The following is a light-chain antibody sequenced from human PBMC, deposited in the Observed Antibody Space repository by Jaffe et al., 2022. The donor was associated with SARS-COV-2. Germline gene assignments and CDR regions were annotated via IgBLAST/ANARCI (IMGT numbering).Light chain of an antibody. V-gene: IGLV3-21*02. J-gene: IGLJ2*01. CDR2: DDN. Sequence: SFVVTQPPSLSVAPGQAAKIACGGANIGTKNVHWYQQKPGQAPVLVIYDDNDRPSGIPERFSGSNSGNTATLTIDRAEAGDEADYYCQVWETSGNHPWIFGGGTSLTVL. CDR1: NIGTKN. CDR3: QVWETSGNHPWI.